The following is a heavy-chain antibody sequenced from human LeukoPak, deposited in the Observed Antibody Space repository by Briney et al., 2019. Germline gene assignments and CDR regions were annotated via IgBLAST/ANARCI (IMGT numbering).Heavy chain of an antibody. CDR3: TRSFHDHVLDL. V-gene: IGHV3-49*04. J-gene: IGHJ4*02. CDR1: GFTFSDFA. D-gene: IGHD3-16*01. Sequence: GGSLRLSCAASGFTFSDFAMSWVRQAPGRGLEWVGLSRSQVNGGAAEYAESVEGRFTMSRDDSKGFAYLQMNSLKTEDTAVYFCTRSFHDHVLDLWGRGTLVTVSS. CDR2: SRSQVNGGAA.